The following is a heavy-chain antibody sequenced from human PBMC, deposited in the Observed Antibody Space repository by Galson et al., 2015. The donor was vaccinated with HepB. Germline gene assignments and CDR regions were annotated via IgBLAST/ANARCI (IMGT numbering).Heavy chain of an antibody. J-gene: IGHJ4*02. CDR2: IYYSGST. CDR3: AKLYDFWSGEKSLYFDY. V-gene: IGHV4-59*12. CDR1: GGSISSYY. D-gene: IGHD3-3*01. Sequence: ETLSLTCTVSGGSISSYYWSWIRQPPGKGLEWIGYIYYSGSTYYNPSLKSRVTISVDTSKNQFSLKLSSVTAADTAVYYCAKLYDFWSGEKSLYFDYWGQGTLVTVSS.